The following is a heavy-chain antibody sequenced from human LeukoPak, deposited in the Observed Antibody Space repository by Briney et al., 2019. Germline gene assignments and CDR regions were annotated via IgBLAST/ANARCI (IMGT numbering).Heavy chain of an antibody. CDR3: AKDTTKLLLWFGELTSEYYFDY. CDR1: GFTFSSYA. J-gene: IGHJ4*02. V-gene: IGHV3-23*01. D-gene: IGHD3-10*01. CDR2: ISGSGGST. Sequence: GGSLRLSCAASGFTFSSYAMSWVRQAPGKGLEWVSAISGSGGSTYYADSVKGRFTISRDNSKNTLYLQMNSLRAEDTAVYYCAKDTTKLLLWFGELTSEYYFDYWGQGTLVTVSS.